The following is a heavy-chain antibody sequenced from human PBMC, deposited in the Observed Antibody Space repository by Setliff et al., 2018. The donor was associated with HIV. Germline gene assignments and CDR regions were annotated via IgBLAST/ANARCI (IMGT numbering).Heavy chain of an antibody. D-gene: IGHD2-21*02. J-gene: IGHJ4*02. Sequence: SVKVSCKASGYTFTNYYIHWVRQAPGQGLEWMGGIIPIFGTANYAQKFQGRVTITADESTSTAYMELSSLRSEDTAVYYCAAGYCGGDCYSRQSYFDYWGQGTLVTVSS. CDR1: GYTFTNYY. CDR3: AAGYCGGDCYSRQSYFDY. CDR2: IIPIFGTA. V-gene: IGHV1-69*13.